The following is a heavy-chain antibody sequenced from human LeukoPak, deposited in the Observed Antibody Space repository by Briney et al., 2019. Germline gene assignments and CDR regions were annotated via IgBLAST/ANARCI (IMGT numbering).Heavy chain of an antibody. D-gene: IGHD3-10*01. CDR2: INPNSGGT. Sequence: ASVKVSCKASGYTFTGYYVHWVRQAPGQGLEWMGWINPNSGGTNYAQKFQGRVTMTRDTSISTAYMELRSLRSDDTAVYYCARDLGLGSHIFYWGQGTLVTVSS. CDR3: ARDLGLGSHIFY. V-gene: IGHV1-2*02. CDR1: GYTFTGYY. J-gene: IGHJ4*02.